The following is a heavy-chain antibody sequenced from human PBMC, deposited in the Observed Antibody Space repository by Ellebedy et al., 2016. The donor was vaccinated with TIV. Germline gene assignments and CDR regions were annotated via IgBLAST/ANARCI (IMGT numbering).Heavy chain of an antibody. CDR2: FGVSGDTT. CDR3: AKGRSGTYIHHAFDC. D-gene: IGHD1-14*01. Sequence: GESLKISCAASGFTFSSSAMSWVRQAPGKGLEWVSGFGVSGDTTYYTDSVKDRFTVSRDNSRNTLYLQMNSLRAEDTAIYYCAKGRSGTYIHHAFDCWGQGTLVTVSS. CDR1: GFTFSSSA. V-gene: IGHV3-23*01. J-gene: IGHJ4*02.